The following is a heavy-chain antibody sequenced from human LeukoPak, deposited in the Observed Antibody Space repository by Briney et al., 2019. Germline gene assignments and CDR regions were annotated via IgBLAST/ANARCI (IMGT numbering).Heavy chain of an antibody. V-gene: IGHV4-59*08. CDR3: ASEGTTFSSFDY. J-gene: IGHJ4*02. D-gene: IGHD1-1*01. CDR1: GGSFSGYY. Sequence: SETLSLTCAVYGGSFSGYYWSWIRQPPGKGLEWIGYIYYSGSTYYNPSLKSRVTISVDTSKNQFSLKLNSVIATDTAVYYCASEGTTFSSFDYWGQGTLVTVSS. CDR2: IYYSGST.